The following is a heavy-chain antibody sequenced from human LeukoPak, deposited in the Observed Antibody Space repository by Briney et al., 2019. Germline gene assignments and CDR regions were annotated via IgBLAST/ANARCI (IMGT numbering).Heavy chain of an antibody. J-gene: IGHJ4*01. D-gene: IGHD6-6*01. Sequence: GGSLRLSCAASGFTFSSYGMHWVRQAPGKGLEWVAVIWYDGSKKYYLDSVKGRFTISRDNSQNMLYLQMNSLRVEDTGLYYCARDRSIAVTGPFDYWAQETWSTFSS. CDR2: IWYDGSKK. V-gene: IGHV3-33*01. CDR1: GFTFSSYG. CDR3: ARDRSIAVTGPFDY.